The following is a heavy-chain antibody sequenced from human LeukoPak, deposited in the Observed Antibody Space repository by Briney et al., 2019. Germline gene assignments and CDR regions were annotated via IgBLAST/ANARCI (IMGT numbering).Heavy chain of an antibody. CDR1: GGSLTGYY. V-gene: IGHV4-59*08. CDR2: VYYTGRT. J-gene: IGHJ3*01. D-gene: IGHD3-10*01. CDR3: ARHMSVSYDAFDL. Sequence: PSETLSLTCTVSGGSLTGYYWSWIRQPPGKGLEWIAYVYYTGRTLYNPSLESRVTFSVDTSKTQISLKLTSVTAADTAVYYCARHMSVSYDAFDLWGRGTPVTVSA.